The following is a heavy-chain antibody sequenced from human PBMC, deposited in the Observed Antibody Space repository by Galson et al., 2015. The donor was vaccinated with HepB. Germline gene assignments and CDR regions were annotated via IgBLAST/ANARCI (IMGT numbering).Heavy chain of an antibody. Sequence: SVKVSCKASGYTFSSYGISWVRQAPGQGLEWMGWISVYNGNTNYEQKFQGRVTMTTDTSTSTAYMELRSLRSDDTAVYYCARMVRAVAPSFDYWGQGTLVTVS. CDR1: GYTFSSYG. V-gene: IGHV1-18*01. CDR3: ARMVRAVAPSFDY. CDR2: ISVYNGNT. D-gene: IGHD6-19*01. J-gene: IGHJ4*02.